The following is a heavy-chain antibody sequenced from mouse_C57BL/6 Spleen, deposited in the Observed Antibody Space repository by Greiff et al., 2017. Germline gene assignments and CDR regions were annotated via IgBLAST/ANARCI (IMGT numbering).Heavy chain of an antibody. J-gene: IGHJ2*01. CDR3: ARKGWAYYFDY. V-gene: IGHV1-54*01. CDR2: INPGCGGT. Sequence: QVQLQQSGAELVRPGTSVKVSCKASGYAFTNYLIEWVKQRPGQGLEWIGVINPGCGGTNYNEKFKGKATLTADKSSSTAYMQLSSLTSEDSAVYFCARKGWAYYFDYWGQGTTLTVSS. D-gene: IGHD3-2*02. CDR1: GYAFTNYL.